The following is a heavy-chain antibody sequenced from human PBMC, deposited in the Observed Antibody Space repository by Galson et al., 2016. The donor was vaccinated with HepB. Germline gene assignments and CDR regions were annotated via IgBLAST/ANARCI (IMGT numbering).Heavy chain of an antibody. Sequence: SLRLSCAVTGFTVSSSYMSWVRQAPGKGLEWVSFIYSGGSTYYADSVKGRFAISRDNSRNTLYLQMDSLRAEDTAVYYCARVGGWYYFLNWGQGTLVTVSS. D-gene: IGHD6-19*01. V-gene: IGHV3-53*01. CDR3: ARVGGWYYFLN. J-gene: IGHJ4*02. CDR1: GFTVSSSY. CDR2: IYSGGST.